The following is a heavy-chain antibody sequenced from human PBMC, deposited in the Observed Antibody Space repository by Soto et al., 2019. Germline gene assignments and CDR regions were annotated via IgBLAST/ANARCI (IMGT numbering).Heavy chain of an antibody. J-gene: IGHJ4*02. CDR1: GFSFGSYS. D-gene: IGHD2-15*01. V-gene: IGHV3-23*01. CDR2: ISGSDGKT. Sequence: LRLSCAASGFSFGSYSLSWVRQAPGKGLEWVSTISGSDGKTFYADSVKGRFSMSSDTSPSTLYLQMNSLRGDDTATYYCARWRYLDYWGPGTWVTVSS. CDR3: ARWRYLDY.